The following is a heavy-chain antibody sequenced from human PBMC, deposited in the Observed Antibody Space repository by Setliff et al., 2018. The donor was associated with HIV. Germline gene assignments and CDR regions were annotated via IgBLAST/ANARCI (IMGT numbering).Heavy chain of an antibody. CDR3: AILDVDTTMVIYYGMDV. V-gene: IGHV3-48*03. Sequence: GGSLRLSCAASGFTFSSYEMNWARQAPGKGLEWVSYISSSGSTVYYADSAKGRFTISRDNAKNSLYLQMNSLRAEDTAVYYCAILDVDTTMVIYYGMDVWGQGTTVTVSS. CDR1: GFTFSSYE. J-gene: IGHJ6*02. D-gene: IGHD5-18*01. CDR2: ISSSGSTV.